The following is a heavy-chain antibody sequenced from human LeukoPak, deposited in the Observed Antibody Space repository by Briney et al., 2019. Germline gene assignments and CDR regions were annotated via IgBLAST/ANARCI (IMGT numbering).Heavy chain of an antibody. CDR2: ISYDGSNK. Sequence: GRSLRLSCAASGFTFSSYGMHWVRQAPGKGLEWVAVISYDGSNKYYADSVKGRFTISRDNAKNSLYLQMNSLRAEDTAVYYCAGTIAARDYWGQGTLVTVSS. J-gene: IGHJ4*02. CDR1: GFTFSSYG. D-gene: IGHD6-6*01. CDR3: AGTIAARDY. V-gene: IGHV3-30*03.